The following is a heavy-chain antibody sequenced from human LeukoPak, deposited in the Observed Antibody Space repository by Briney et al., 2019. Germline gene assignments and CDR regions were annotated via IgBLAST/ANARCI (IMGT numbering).Heavy chain of an antibody. J-gene: IGHJ4*02. Sequence: GESLRISCKGPGYSFTSYWITWVRQMPGKGLEWMGRFDLSDSYTNYSPSFQGHVTISADKSISTAYLQWSSLKASDTAMYYCARHWYCSSTSCSYSDYWGQGTLVTVSS. D-gene: IGHD2-2*01. CDR1: GYSFTSYW. V-gene: IGHV5-10-1*01. CDR3: ARHWYCSSTSCSYSDY. CDR2: FDLSDSYT.